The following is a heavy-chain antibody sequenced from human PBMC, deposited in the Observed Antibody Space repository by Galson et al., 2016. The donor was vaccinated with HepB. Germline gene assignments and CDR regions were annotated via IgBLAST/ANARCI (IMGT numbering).Heavy chain of an antibody. CDR3: AKFITFGGDIVGTGLDY. D-gene: IGHD3-16*02. V-gene: IGHV3-23*01. J-gene: IGHJ4*02. CDR2: IRGSGGST. CDR1: GFTFSNYG. Sequence: SLRLSCAASGFTFSNYGMNRVRQAPGKGLEWVSTIRGSGGSTYYADSVKGRFTISRDNSKDTVYPQRNSLRAEGTAVYYCAKFITFGGDIVGTGLDYWGQGTLVTVSS.